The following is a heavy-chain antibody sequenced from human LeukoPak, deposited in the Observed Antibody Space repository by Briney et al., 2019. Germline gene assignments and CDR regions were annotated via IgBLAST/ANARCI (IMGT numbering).Heavy chain of an antibody. CDR3: ARDGKVTTSYYYYYYYMDV. CDR1: GFTFSSYE. V-gene: IGHV3-48*03. J-gene: IGHJ6*03. Sequence: GGSLRLSCAASGFTFSSYEMNWVRQAAGKGLEWVSYISSSGGTIYYADSVKGRFTISRDNTKNSLYLQMNSLRAEDTAVYYCARDGKVTTSYYYYYYYMDVWGKETTVTVSS. CDR2: ISSSGGTI. D-gene: IGHD4-11*01.